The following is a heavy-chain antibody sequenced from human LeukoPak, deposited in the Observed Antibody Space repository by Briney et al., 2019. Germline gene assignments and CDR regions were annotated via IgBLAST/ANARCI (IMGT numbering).Heavy chain of an antibody. V-gene: IGHV1-2*02. CDR2: INPNSGGA. Sequence: ASVTVSFKASGYTFTDYYLHWVRQAPGQGLEWMGWINPNSGGANFALNFQGRVTMTRATSISTAYMELSRLTSDDTAVYYCARGVGSSWFDPWGQGTLVTVSS. J-gene: IGHJ5*02. D-gene: IGHD6-13*01. CDR3: ARGVGSSWFDP. CDR1: GYTFTDYY.